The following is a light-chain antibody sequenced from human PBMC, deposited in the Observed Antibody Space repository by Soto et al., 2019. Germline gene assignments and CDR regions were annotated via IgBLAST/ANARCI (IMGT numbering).Light chain of an antibody. CDR3: SSFTSSSTFV. CDR1: SSDVGRYNY. Sequence: QSVLAQPSSVSGSRGQSITISCTGTSSDVGRYNYVSWFQQHPGKVPKLIIYDVSNWPSGVSDRFSGSKSGNTASLTISGLHPEDEADYYCSSFTSSSTFVFGTGTKVTGL. V-gene: IGLV2-14*03. CDR2: DVS. J-gene: IGLJ1*01.